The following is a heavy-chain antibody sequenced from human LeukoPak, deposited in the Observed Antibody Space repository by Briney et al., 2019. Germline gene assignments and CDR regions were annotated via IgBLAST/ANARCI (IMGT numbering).Heavy chain of an antibody. D-gene: IGHD3-10*01. CDR2: ISYDGSNK. V-gene: IGHV3-30*18. Sequence: GGSLRLSCAASGFTFSDYYMSWIRQAPGKGLEWVAVISYDGSNKYYADSVKGRFTISRDNSKNTLYLQMNSLRAEDTAVYYCAKDRLAHYYGALDYWGQGTLVTVSS. CDR1: GFTFSDYY. J-gene: IGHJ4*02. CDR3: AKDRLAHYYGALDY.